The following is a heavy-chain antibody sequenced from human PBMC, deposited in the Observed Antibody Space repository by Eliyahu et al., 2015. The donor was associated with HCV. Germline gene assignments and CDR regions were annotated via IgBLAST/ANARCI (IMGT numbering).Heavy chain of an antibody. V-gene: IGHV4-59*01. CDR1: GASIXXYY. CDR3: SSGGGGIAVAGTGGWFDP. CDR2: IHYSGST. Sequence: QVQLQESGPGLVKPSETLSLTCTXSGASIXXYYWSWLXQPPGKGLXWIGYIHYSGSTNYNPSLKSRVTMSVDTSKNQFSLKLSSVTAADTAVYYCSSGGGGIAVAGTGGWFDPWGQGTLVTVSS. J-gene: IGHJ5*02. D-gene: IGHD6-19*01.